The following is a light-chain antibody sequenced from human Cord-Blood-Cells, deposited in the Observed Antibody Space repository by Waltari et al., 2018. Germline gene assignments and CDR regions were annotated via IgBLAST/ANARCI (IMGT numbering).Light chain of an antibody. CDR3: SSYTSSSTLV. CDR2: DVS. V-gene: IGLV2-14*01. Sequence: QSVLPQPASVSGSPGQSIPISCTGTISDVVVYYSLSWYQQHPGKAPKLMIYDVSNRPSGVSNRFSGSKSGNTASLTISGLQAEDEADYYCSSYTSSSTLVFGGGTKLTVL. CDR1: ISDVVVYYS. J-gene: IGLJ2*01.